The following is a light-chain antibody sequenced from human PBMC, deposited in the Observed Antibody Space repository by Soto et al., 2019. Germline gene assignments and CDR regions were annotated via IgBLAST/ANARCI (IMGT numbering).Light chain of an antibody. Sequence: EIVLTQSPATLSLSPGERATLSCRSSQSVGTSLALYQQKSGQAPRLLFYESSNRATYITARFSASASGTDFTLTISGLEPEDFGVYYCQQRGVWPLTFGGGTKVEIK. CDR2: ESS. CDR1: QSVGTS. CDR3: QQRGVWPLT. J-gene: IGKJ4*01. V-gene: IGKV3-11*01.